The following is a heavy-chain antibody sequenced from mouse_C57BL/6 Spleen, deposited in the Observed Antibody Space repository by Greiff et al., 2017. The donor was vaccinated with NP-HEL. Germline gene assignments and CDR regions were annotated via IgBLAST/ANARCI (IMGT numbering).Heavy chain of an antibody. CDR3: ARSQLGRYAMDY. V-gene: IGHV5-17*01. CDR1: GFTFSDYG. Sequence: EVHLVESGGGLVKPGGSLKLSCAASGFTFSDYGMHWVRQAPEKGLEWVAYISSGSSTIYYADTVKGRFTISRDNAKNTLFLQMTSLRSEDTAMYYCARSQLGRYAMDYWGQGTSVTVSA. D-gene: IGHD4-1*02. J-gene: IGHJ4*01. CDR2: ISSGSSTI.